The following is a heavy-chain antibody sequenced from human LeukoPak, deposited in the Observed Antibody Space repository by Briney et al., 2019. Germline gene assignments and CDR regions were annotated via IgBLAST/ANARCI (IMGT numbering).Heavy chain of an antibody. V-gene: IGHV4-34*01. Sequence: SETLSLTCAVYGGSFSGYYWSWIRQPPGKGLEWIGEINHSGSTNYNPSLKSRVTISVDTSKNQFSLKLSSVTAADTAVYYCARELWWKNDASDIWGQGTMVTVSS. D-gene: IGHD2-21*01. CDR1: GGSFSGYY. J-gene: IGHJ3*02. CDR3: ARELWWKNDASDI. CDR2: INHSGST.